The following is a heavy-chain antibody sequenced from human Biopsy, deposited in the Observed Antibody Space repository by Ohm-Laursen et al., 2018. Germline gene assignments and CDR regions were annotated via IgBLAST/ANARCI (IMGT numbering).Heavy chain of an antibody. CDR3: ARGSPRRVSIFEASIYWFDT. CDR2: MIPNSGKT. J-gene: IGHJ5*02. Sequence: ASVKVSCKTSGGTFSNYAINWVRQARGQGLEWMGWMIPNSGKTGYAQRFQGRVTLTMNTSIGTAYMELSGLRSEDTAVYYCARGSPRRVSIFEASIYWFDTWGQGTLVTVSS. V-gene: IGHV1-8*02. CDR1: GGTFSNYA. D-gene: IGHD6-6*01.